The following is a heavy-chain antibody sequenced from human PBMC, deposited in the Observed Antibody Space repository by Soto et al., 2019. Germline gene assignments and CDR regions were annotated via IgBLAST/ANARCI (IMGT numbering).Heavy chain of an antibody. V-gene: IGHV1-69*01. Sequence: QVQLVQSGAEVKKPGSSVKVSCKASGGTFSSYAISWVRQAPGQGLEWMGGIIPIFGTANYAQKFQVRVTITADESTSTAYMELSSLRSKDTAVYYCALSWGGGIVVVLFDYWGQGTLVTVSS. CDR3: ALSWGGGIVVVLFDY. CDR1: GGTFSSYA. J-gene: IGHJ4*02. D-gene: IGHD3-22*01. CDR2: IIPIFGTA.